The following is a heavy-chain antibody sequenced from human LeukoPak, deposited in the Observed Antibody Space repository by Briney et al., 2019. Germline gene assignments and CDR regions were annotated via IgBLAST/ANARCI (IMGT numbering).Heavy chain of an antibody. CDR3: ARDYSSSWLKYYYYYYMDV. D-gene: IGHD6-13*01. CDR1: GYTFTSYY. CDR2: INPSGGST. V-gene: IGHV1-46*01. J-gene: IGHJ6*03. Sequence: ASVKVSCKASGYTFTSYYMHWVRQAPGQGLEWMGIINPSGGSTSYAQKFQGRVTMTRDMSTSTVYMELSSLRPEDTAVYYCARDYSSSWLKYYYYYYMDVWGKGTTVTVSS.